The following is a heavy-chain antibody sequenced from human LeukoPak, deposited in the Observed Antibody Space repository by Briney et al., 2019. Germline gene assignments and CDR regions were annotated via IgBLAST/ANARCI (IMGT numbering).Heavy chain of an antibody. CDR2: VHYSGNT. CDR1: GYSISSGYY. V-gene: IGHV4-61*01. CDR3: ARGQRSYFRAVDD. D-gene: IGHD1-26*01. Sequence: SETLSLTCAVSGYSISSGYYWGWIRQPPGKGLEWVGYVHYSGNTNYSPSLKSRVTMSVDTSKNQFSLKLSSVTAADTALYYCARGQRSYFRAVDDWGQGPLVTVSS. J-gene: IGHJ4*02.